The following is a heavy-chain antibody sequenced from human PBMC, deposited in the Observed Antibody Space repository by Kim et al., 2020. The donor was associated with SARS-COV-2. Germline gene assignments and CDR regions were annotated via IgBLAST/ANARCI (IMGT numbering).Heavy chain of an antibody. CDR1: ALSFSSSA. CDR2: ISASSSYR. J-gene: IGHJ4*02. Sequence: GGSLRLSCAASALSFSSSAMNWVRQAPGKGLEWVSFISASSSYRHYVDSVTGRFTISRDNANNSLYLQMNSLRAEDTAVYYCARDSPYCRSSSCFDYWGQGVLVTVSS. V-gene: IGHV3-21*06. CDR3: ARDSPYCRSSSCFDY. D-gene: IGHD2-2*01.